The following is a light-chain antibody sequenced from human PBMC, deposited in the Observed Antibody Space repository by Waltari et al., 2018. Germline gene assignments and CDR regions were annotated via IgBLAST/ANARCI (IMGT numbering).Light chain of an antibody. V-gene: IGLV5-37*01. CDR2: YNSDSEK. Sequence: QPVLTQPPSSSASPGESARLTCTLPSDINVGDFIIYWYQQKPGSPPRFLLYYNSDSEKAQGSEVPSRFSGSKDASANAGILLISGLQSEDEADYYCMFWPSNVWVFGGGTKLTVL. CDR1: SDINVGDFI. CDR3: MFWPSNVWV. J-gene: IGLJ3*02.